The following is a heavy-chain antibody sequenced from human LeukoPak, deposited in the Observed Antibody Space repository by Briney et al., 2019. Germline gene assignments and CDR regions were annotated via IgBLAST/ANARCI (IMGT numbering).Heavy chain of an antibody. CDR2: IYHNGST. D-gene: IGHD3-10*01. Sequence: SETLSLICAVSGYSISSGYYWGWIRQPPGRGLEWLGSIYHNGSTYYNPSLNSRVTISVDTSKNQFSLKVSSVTAADTAVYYCARHGTYYYGSGSAGFDYWGQGTLVTVSS. J-gene: IGHJ4*02. V-gene: IGHV4-38-2*01. CDR1: GYSISSGYY. CDR3: ARHGTYYYGSGSAGFDY.